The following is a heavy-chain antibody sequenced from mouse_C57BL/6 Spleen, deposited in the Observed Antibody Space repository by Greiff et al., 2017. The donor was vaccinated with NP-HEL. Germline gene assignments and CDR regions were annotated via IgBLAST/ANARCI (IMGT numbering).Heavy chain of an antibody. D-gene: IGHD2-4*01. CDR2: IHPNSGCT. Sequence: QVQLLQPGAELVKPGASVKLSCKASGYTFTSYWMHWVKQRPGQGLEWIGMIHPNSGCTNYNEKFKSKVTLTIDKSSSTAYLQLSSLPSEDSAVYYCAPGDYGWYFDVWGTGTTVTVSS. CDR3: APGDYGWYFDV. J-gene: IGHJ1*03. V-gene: IGHV1-64*01. CDR1: GYTFTSYW.